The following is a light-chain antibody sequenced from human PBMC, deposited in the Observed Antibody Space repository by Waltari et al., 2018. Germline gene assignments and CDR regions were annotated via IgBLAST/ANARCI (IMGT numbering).Light chain of an antibody. CDR2: DVS. CDR3: SSYTSSRTRV. Sequence: QSALTQPASVSGSPGQSITISCTGTRRDVGGYNYVSWYQQHPGKAPKLVIYDVSARPSGVSDRFSGSKSGITASLTISGLQAEDEADYYCSSYTSSRTRVFGRGTKLTVL. CDR1: RRDVGGYNY. J-gene: IGLJ3*02. V-gene: IGLV2-14*01.